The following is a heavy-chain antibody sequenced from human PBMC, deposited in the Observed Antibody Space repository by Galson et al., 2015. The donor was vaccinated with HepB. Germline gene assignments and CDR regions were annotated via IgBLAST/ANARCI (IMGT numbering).Heavy chain of an antibody. V-gene: IGHV3-23*01. CDR1: GFTFSSYA. Sequence: SLRLSCAASGFTFSSYAMSWVRQAPGKGLEWVSAISGSGGSTYYADSVKGRFTISRDNSKNTLYLQMNSLRAEDTAVYYCAKDHVVRGVNAYWGQGTLVTVSS. D-gene: IGHD3-10*01. CDR3: AKDHVVRGVNAY. J-gene: IGHJ4*02. CDR2: ISGSGGST.